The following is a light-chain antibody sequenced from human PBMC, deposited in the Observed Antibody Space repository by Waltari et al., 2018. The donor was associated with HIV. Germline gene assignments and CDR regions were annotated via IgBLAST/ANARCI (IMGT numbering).Light chain of an antibody. V-gene: IGLV2-11*01. CDR2: DVS. J-gene: IGLJ3*02. Sequence: QSALTQPRSVSGSPGQSVTISCTGTSSDVGGYNYVSWYQQHPGKAPKLMIFDVSKLPSGVPDRFSGSKSGNTAALTISGLQAEDEADYYCCSYAGSLWVFGGGTKLTVL. CDR3: CSYAGSLWV. CDR1: SSDVGGYNY.